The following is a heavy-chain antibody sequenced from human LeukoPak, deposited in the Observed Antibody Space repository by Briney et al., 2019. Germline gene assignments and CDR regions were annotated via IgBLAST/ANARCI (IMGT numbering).Heavy chain of an antibody. D-gene: IGHD2-21*02. Sequence: GGSLRLSCAASGFTFNAYAIHWVRQAPGKGLEWVAFIRKDGSNENYADSVKGRFTISRDNSKNTLYLQMNSLQTEDTAVYYCAKDRGDFPPYFDYWGQGTLVTVSS. V-gene: IGHV3-30*02. J-gene: IGHJ4*02. CDR3: AKDRGDFPPYFDY. CDR2: IRKDGSNE. CDR1: GFTFNAYA.